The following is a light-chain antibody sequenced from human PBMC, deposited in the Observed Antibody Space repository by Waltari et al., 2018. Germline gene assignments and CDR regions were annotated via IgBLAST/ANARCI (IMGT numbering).Light chain of an antibody. Sequence: EIVMTQSPATLSVSPGERATLSCRASPSVSSNLAWYQQKPGQAPRLLIHGASTRATGIPARFSGSGYGTEFTLTISSLQSEDFAVYYCQQCNNWPRTFGQGTKVEIK. CDR1: PSVSSN. CDR2: GAS. J-gene: IGKJ1*01. V-gene: IGKV3-15*01. CDR3: QQCNNWPRT.